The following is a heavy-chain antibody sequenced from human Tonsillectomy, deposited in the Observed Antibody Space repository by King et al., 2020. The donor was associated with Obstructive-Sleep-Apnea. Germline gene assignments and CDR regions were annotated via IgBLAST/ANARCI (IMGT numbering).Heavy chain of an antibody. CDR2: IRQDGTEM. V-gene: IGHV3-7*03. CDR1: GFSFSTYW. CDR3: ARENDNDTYGYSHYFDY. J-gene: IGHJ4*02. Sequence: VQLVESGGGLVRPGGSLRLSCAASGFSFSTYWMTWVRQAPGKGLEWVANIRQDGTEMYYVDSVKGRFTISRDNAKNSLYLQMNSLRAEDTAVYYCARENDNDTYGYSHYFDYWAREPWSPSPQ. D-gene: IGHD5-18*01.